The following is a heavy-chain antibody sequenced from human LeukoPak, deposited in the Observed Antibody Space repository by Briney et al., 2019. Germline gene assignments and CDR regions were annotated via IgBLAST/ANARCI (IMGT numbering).Heavy chain of an antibody. CDR2: ISSSSSYI. J-gene: IGHJ6*03. CDR3: ARENWNYLYYYYYMDV. V-gene: IGHV3-21*01. D-gene: IGHD1-7*01. Sequence: PGGSLRLSCAASGFTFSSYSMNWVRQAPGKGLEWVSSISSSSSYIYYADSVKGRFTISRDNAKNSLYLQMNSLRAEDTAVYYCARENWNYLYYYYYMDVWGKGTTVTVSS. CDR1: GFTFSSYS.